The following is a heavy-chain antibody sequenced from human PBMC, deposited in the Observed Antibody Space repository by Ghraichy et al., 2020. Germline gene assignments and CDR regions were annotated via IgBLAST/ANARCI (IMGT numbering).Heavy chain of an antibody. CDR1: GYIFRDHA. Sequence: GESLNISCKASGYIFRDHAIHWVRQAPGQRLEWMGWIKPGNENTRYTPDLQGRVTITRDTPTNTVYFELSGLRPEDTALYYCARAGGSRGFCSSGICSHFDFWGQGTLITVSS. J-gene: IGHJ4*02. CDR3: ARAGGSRGFCSSGICSHFDF. CDR2: IKPGNENT. D-gene: IGHD2-2*01. V-gene: IGHV1-3*01.